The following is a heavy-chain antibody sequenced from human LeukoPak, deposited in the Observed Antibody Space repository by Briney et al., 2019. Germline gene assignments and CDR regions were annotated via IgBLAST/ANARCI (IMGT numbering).Heavy chain of an antibody. Sequence: GSLRLPCAASGFTFSSYGMHWVRQAPGKGLEWVAVIWYDGSNKYYADSVKGRFTISRDNSKNTLYLQMNSLRAEDTAVYYCASSPDNNWFDPWGQGTLVTVSS. CDR3: ASSPDNNWFDP. D-gene: IGHD3-9*01. CDR1: GFTFSSYG. V-gene: IGHV3-33*01. CDR2: IWYDGSNK. J-gene: IGHJ5*02.